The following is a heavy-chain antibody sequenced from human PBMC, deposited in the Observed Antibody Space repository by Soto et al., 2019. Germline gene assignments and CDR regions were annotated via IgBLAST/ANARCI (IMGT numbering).Heavy chain of an antibody. CDR2: INRSGST. CDR1: GGYFSGYD. V-gene: IGHV4-34*01. Sequence: SETLSLSGGVYGGYFSGYDWIWIRQPPGKRLEWIGEINRSGSTNYNPSLKSRVNIAADTSKNQFSLKVSPVTAADTAVYYCARAEIYLVRGIFSSFYGMDVWGQGTTVTVSS. D-gene: IGHD3-10*01. J-gene: IGHJ6*02. CDR3: ARAEIYLVRGIFSSFYGMDV.